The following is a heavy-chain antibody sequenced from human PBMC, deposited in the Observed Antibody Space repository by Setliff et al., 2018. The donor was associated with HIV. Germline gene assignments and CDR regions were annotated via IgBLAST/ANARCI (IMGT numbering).Heavy chain of an antibody. CDR2: IYPGDSDT. Sequence: GESLTISCKGSGYSFTSYWIAWVRQMPGKGLEWMGIIYPGDSDTRYSPSFQGQVTISADKSISTAYLQWSSLKASDTAIYYCARHLSGNFWSDFDAFDIWGQGTMVTVS. D-gene: IGHD3-3*01. CDR1: GYSFTSYW. V-gene: IGHV5-51*01. CDR3: ARHLSGNFWSDFDAFDI. J-gene: IGHJ3*02.